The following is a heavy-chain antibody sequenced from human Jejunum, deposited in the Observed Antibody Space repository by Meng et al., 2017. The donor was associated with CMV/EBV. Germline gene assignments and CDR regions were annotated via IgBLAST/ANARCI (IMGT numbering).Heavy chain of an antibody. D-gene: IGHD3-10*01. Sequence: LRLSCAASGLRFNAYWMHWVRQVPGEGLVWVSRINKDGSTTVYADSVKGRFTISRDNAKNTLSLQISSLRAEDTAVYYCVTGELFFDYWGQGTLVTVSS. CDR3: VTGELFFDY. V-gene: IGHV3-74*01. CDR1: GLRFNAYW. CDR2: INKDGSTT. J-gene: IGHJ4*02.